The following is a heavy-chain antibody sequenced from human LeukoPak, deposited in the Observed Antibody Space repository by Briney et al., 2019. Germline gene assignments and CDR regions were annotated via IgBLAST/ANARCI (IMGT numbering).Heavy chain of an antibody. CDR1: GYTFIDYA. Sequence: ASVNVSCKASGYTFIDYAIHWVRQAPGQRLEWMGWINPYNGDTEYSQKLQGRVTITKDTSATTAYMDLSTLKSEDTAVYYCARGSSSDWPLEYWGRGILVTVSS. CDR3: ARGSSSDWPLEY. CDR2: INPYNGDT. D-gene: IGHD6-19*01. V-gene: IGHV1-3*01. J-gene: IGHJ4*02.